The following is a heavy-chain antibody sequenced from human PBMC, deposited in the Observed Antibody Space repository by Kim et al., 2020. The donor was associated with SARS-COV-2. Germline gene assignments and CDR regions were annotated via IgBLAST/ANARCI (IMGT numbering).Heavy chain of an antibody. Sequence: TYYNPSLKSRVTISVDTSKNQFSLKLSSVTAADTAVYYCARDGGSGWYYYWGQGTLVTVSS. V-gene: IGHV4-31*02. D-gene: IGHD6-19*01. J-gene: IGHJ4*02. CDR2: T. CDR3: ARDGGSGWYYY.